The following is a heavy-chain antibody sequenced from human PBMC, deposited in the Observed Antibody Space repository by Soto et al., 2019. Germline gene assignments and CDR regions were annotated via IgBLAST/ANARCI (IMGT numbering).Heavy chain of an antibody. CDR2: ISAYNGNT. J-gene: IGHJ5*02. D-gene: IGHD5-12*01. CDR3: ARARRGRGYDFMICVDP. V-gene: IGHV1-18*01. CDR1: GYTFTIYG. Sequence: VSVKGSCKASGYTFTIYGISWGRQAPRQGLEWMGWISAYNGNTNYAQKLQGRVTMTTDTSTSTAYMELRSLRSDDTAVYYCARARRGRGYDFMICVDPWGQGTLVTVSS.